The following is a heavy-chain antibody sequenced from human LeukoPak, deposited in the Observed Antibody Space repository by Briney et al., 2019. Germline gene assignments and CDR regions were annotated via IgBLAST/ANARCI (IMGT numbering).Heavy chain of an antibody. V-gene: IGHV4-4*07. D-gene: IGHD3-10*01. CDR3: AGWFGPMRWFDP. CDR2: IYTSGST. J-gene: IGHJ5*02. Sequence: SETLSLTCTVSGGSISSYYWSWIRQPAGKGLEWIGRIYTSGSTNYNPSLKSRVTMSVDTSKNQFSLKPSSVTAADTAVYYCAGWFGPMRWFDPWGQGTLVTVSS. CDR1: GGSISSYY.